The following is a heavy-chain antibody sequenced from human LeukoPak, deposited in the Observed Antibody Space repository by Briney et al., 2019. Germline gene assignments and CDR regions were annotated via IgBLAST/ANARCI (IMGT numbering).Heavy chain of an antibody. J-gene: IGHJ4*02. V-gene: IGHV3-23*01. CDR1: GFTFSSYA. Sequence: GGSLRLSCAASGFTFSSYAMSWVRQAPGKGLEWVSAISGSGGSTYYADSVKGRFTISRDISKNTLYLQMNSLRAEDTAVYYCARGYCSSISCYVDYWGQGTLVTVSS. CDR2: ISGSGGST. CDR3: ARGYCSSISCYVDY. D-gene: IGHD2-2*01.